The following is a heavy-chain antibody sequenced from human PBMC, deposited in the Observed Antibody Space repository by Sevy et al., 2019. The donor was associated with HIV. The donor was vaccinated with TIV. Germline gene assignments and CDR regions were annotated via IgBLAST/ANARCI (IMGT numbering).Heavy chain of an antibody. Sequence: GGSLRLSCAVSGFTFSSYTMNWVRQAPGKGLEWVSSISSSSRYIYYADSVKGGFTISRDNAKNSVYLQMNSLRTEDTAVYYCARDGGCSTTSCLLYFDYWGQGTLVTVSS. CDR2: ISSSSRYI. CDR3: ARDGGCSTTSCLLYFDY. V-gene: IGHV3-21*01. D-gene: IGHD2-2*01. CDR1: GFTFSSYT. J-gene: IGHJ4*01.